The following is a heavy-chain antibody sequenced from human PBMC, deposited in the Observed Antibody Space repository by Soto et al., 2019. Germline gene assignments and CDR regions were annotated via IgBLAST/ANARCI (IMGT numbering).Heavy chain of an antibody. CDR3: AKQVTNYKVSSANIDY. Sequence: SETLSLTCTVSDDSISSSNYYWGWIRQPPEKGLEWIGSIYYSGSTYYNPSLKSRVTISVDMSKNQFSLKLSSVTAADTAVYYFAKQVTNYKVSSANIDYWGKGPLVT. CDR1: DDSISSSNYY. J-gene: IGHJ4*02. CDR2: IYYSGST. V-gene: IGHV4-39*01. D-gene: IGHD3-22*01.